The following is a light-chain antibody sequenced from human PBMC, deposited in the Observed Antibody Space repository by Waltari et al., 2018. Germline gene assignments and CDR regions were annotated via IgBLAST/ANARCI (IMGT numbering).Light chain of an antibody. CDR2: AAS. J-gene: IGKJ5*01. CDR1: QSISSY. CDR3: QQSYSTPIT. Sequence: DIQMTQSPSSLSASVGDRVTITCRASQSISSYLNWYQQKPGKAPKLLISAASNLQSGVPSRFSGSGSGTDVTHTISSLQPEDFATYYCQQSYSTPITFGQGTRLEIK. V-gene: IGKV1-39*01.